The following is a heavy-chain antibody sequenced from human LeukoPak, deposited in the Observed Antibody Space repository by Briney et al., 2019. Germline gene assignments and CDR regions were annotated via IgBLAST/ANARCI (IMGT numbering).Heavy chain of an antibody. D-gene: IGHD4-17*01. CDR1: GFTFSSYA. CDR2: ISDSGGST. CDR3: ATTDYGPDY. V-gene: IGHV3-23*01. J-gene: IGHJ4*02. Sequence: GGSLRLSCAASGFTFSSYAMSWVRQAPGKGLEWVSLISDSGGSTYYADSVKGRFTISRDNSKNTLYLQMNSLRAEDTAVYYCATTDYGPDYWGQGTLVTVSS.